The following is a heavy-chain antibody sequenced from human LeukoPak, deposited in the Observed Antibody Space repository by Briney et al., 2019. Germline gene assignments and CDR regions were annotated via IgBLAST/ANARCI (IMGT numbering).Heavy chain of an antibody. CDR3: THSSSSFQGAATYYYFYMDA. V-gene: IGHV3-11*04. D-gene: IGHD6-6*01. CDR1: GFTFSDYY. J-gene: IGHJ6*03. Sequence: PGGSLRLSCAASGFTFSDYYMSWIRQAPGKGLEWVSYISSSGSTIYYADSVKGRFTISRDNSKNTLYLQMNSLRAEDTAVYYCTHSSSSFQGAATYYYFYMDAWGKGTTVTVSS. CDR2: ISSSGSTI.